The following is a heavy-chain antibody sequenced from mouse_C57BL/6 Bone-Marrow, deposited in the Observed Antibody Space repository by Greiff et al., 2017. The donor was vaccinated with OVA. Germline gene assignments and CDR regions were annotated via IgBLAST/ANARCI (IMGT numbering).Heavy chain of an antibody. CDR2: IDPETGGT. J-gene: IGHJ4*01. D-gene: IGHD1-1*01. CDR3: TRLTPYFYYAMDY. Sequence: QVQLKESGAELVRPGASVTLSCKASGYTFTDYEMHWVKQTPVHGLEWIGAIDPETGGTAYNQKFKGKAILTADKSSSTAYMELRSLTSEDSAVYYCTRLTPYFYYAMDYWGQGTSVTVSS. CDR1: GYTFTDYE. V-gene: IGHV1-15*01.